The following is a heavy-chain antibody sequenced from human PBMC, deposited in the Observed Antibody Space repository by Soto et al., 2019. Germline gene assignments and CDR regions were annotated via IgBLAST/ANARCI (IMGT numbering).Heavy chain of an antibody. V-gene: IGHV3-30-3*01. J-gene: IGHJ4*02. CDR2: ISYDGSNK. CDR3: ARGYYDSSGYYWPFDY. D-gene: IGHD3-22*01. Sequence: PGGSLRLSCAASGFTFSSYAMHWVRQAPGKGLEWVAVISYDGSNKYYADSVKGRFTISRDNSKNTLYLQMNSLRAEDTAVYYCARGYYDSSGYYWPFDYWGQGTLVTVYS. CDR1: GFTFSSYA.